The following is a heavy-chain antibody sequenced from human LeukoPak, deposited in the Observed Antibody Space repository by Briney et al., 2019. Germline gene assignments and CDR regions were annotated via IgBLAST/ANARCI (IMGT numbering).Heavy chain of an antibody. Sequence: SETLSLTCTVSGGSISSYYWSWIRQPPGKGLEWIGYIYYSGGTNYNPSLKSRVTISVDTSKNQFSLKLSSVTAADTAVYYCARHERITMIVDAFDIWGQGTMVTVSS. CDR3: ARHERITMIVDAFDI. CDR1: GGSISSYY. D-gene: IGHD3-22*01. V-gene: IGHV4-59*08. CDR2: IYYSGGT. J-gene: IGHJ3*02.